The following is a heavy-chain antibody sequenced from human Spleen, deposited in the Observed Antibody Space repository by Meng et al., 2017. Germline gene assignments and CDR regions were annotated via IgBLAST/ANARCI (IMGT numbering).Heavy chain of an antibody. Sequence: QVQRQESGPGLVKPSVTLSLTCVVSGGSFSDYYWSWIRQPPGKGLEWIGEINHSGSTNYNPSLESRATISVDTSQNNLSLKLSSVTAADSAVYYCARGPTTMAHDFDYWGQGTLVTVSS. CDR2: INHSGST. D-gene: IGHD4-11*01. CDR1: GGSFSDYY. V-gene: IGHV4-34*01. CDR3: ARGPTTMAHDFDY. J-gene: IGHJ4*02.